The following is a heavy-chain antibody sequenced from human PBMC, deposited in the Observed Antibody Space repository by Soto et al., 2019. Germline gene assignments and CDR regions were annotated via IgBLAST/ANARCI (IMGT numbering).Heavy chain of an antibody. CDR2: IYYSGST. V-gene: IGHV4-59*01. CDR1: GGSISSYY. J-gene: IGHJ5*02. CDR3: ASLGYCSGGSCYSVEHWFDP. D-gene: IGHD2-15*01. Sequence: SETLSLTCTVSGGSISSYYWSWIRQPPGKGLEWIGYIYYSGSTNYNPSLESRVTMSVDTSKNQLSLKLSSVTAADTAVYYCASLGYCSGGSCYSVEHWFDPWGQGILVTVSS.